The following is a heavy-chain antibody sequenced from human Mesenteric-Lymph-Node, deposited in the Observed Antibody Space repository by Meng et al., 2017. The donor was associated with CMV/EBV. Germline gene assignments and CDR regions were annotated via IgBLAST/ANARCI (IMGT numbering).Heavy chain of an antibody. D-gene: IGHD2-2*02. CDR1: GYTFTGYY. Sequence: ASVKVSCKASGYTFTGYYMHWVRQAPGQGLEWMGWINPNSGGTNYAQKFQGRVTMTRDTSISTAYLDLSGLRSDDTAVDYCATTIKYCSSTSCDRGGFDPWGQGTPVTVSS. CDR3: ATTIKYCSSTSCDRGGFDP. V-gene: IGHV1-2*02. J-gene: IGHJ5*02. CDR2: INPNSGGT.